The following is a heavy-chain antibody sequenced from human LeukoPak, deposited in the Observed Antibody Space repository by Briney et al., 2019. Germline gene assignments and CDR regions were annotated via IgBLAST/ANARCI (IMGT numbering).Heavy chain of an antibody. CDR3: ARDRLYYGSGSFNWFDP. CDR2: ISGSGGNT. D-gene: IGHD3-10*01. J-gene: IGHJ5*02. V-gene: IGHV3-23*01. CDR1: GFTFSSYA. Sequence: GGSLRLSCAASGFTFSSYAMTWVRQAPGKGLEWVSGISGSGGNTYYADSVRGRLSISRDNSKNTLYLQMNSLRAEDTAVYYCARDRLYYGSGSFNWFDPWGQGTLVTVSS.